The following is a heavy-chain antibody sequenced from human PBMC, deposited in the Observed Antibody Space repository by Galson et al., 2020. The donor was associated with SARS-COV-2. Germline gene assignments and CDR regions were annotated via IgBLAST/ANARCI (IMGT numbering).Heavy chain of an antibody. Sequence: SGSTLVKRTQTLTLTCTFSGLSLSTSGMCVSWIRQPPGKALEWLARTDWDDDKYYSTSLKTRLTISKDTSKNQVVLTMNNMDTVDTATYYCARITSSLGIDPWGQGTLVTVSS. V-gene: IGHV2-70*11. CDR2: TDWDDDK. CDR3: ARITSSLGIDP. D-gene: IGHD6-6*01. J-gene: IGHJ5*02. CDR1: GLSLSTSGMC.